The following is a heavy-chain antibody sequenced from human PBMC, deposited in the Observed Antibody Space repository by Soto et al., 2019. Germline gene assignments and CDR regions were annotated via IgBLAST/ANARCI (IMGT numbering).Heavy chain of an antibody. V-gene: IGHV4-34*01. CDR1: GGSFSGYY. J-gene: IGHJ4*02. D-gene: IGHD5-18*01. CDR3: ARGTVEYSSDY. CDR2: INHSGST. Sequence: SETLSLTCAVYGGSFSGYYWSWIRQPPGKGLEWIGEINHSGSTNYNPSLKSRVTISVDTSKNQFSLKLSSVTAADTAVYYCARGTVEYSSDYWGQGTLVTVSS.